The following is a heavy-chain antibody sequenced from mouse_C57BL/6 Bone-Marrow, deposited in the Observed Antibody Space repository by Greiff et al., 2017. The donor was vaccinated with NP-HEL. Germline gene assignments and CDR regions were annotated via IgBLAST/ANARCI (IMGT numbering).Heavy chain of an antibody. CDR2: INYDGSST. D-gene: IGHD2-4*01. V-gene: IGHV5-16*01. CDR1: GFTFSDYY. J-gene: IGHJ4*01. Sequence: DVKLVESGGGLVQPGSSMKLSCTASGFTFSDYYMAWVRQVPEKGLEWVANINYDGSSTYYLDSLKSRFIISRDNAKNILYLQMSSLKSEDTATYYCAREGGLRRRTYAMDYWGQGTSVTVSS. CDR3: AREGGLRRRTYAMDY.